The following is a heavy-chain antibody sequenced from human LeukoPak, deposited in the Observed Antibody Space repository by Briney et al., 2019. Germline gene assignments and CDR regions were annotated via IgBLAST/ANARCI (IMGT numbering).Heavy chain of an antibody. CDR3: ARDLGGSSLLDY. CDR2: IYYSGST. Sequence: SETLSLTCTVSGGSISSYYWSWIRQPPGKGLEWIGYIYYSGSTNYNPSLKSRVTISVDTSKNQFSLKLSSVTAADTAVYYCARDLGGSSLLDYWGQGTLVTVSS. J-gene: IGHJ4*02. V-gene: IGHV4-59*12. D-gene: IGHD1-26*01. CDR1: GGSISSYY.